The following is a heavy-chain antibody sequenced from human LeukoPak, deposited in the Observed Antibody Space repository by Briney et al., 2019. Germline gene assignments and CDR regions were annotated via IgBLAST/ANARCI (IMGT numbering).Heavy chain of an antibody. CDR2: SNPRGGST. CDR3: ARSPAYCSGGTCYGHNWFDP. D-gene: IGHD2-15*01. CDR1: GDTFTNHD. J-gene: IGHJ5*02. V-gene: IGHV1-46*01. Sequence: ASVKVSCKASGDTFTNHDIHWVRQAPGQGLEGMGISNPRGGSTSHAQKFQGRVTMTTDTSTSTVYMEVSSLRSEDTAVYYCARSPAYCSGGTCYGHNWFDPWGQGTLVTVSS.